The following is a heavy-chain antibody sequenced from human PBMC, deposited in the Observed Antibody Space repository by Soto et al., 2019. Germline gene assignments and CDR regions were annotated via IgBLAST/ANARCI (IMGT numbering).Heavy chain of an antibody. D-gene: IGHD5-18*01. CDR1: GFTFSNYW. CDR3: ARVGTWIQIWFGLDFDY. CDR2: IKQDGSEK. V-gene: IGHV3-7*01. J-gene: IGHJ4*02. Sequence: LSLSCAASGFTFSNYWISWVRQAPGKGLEWVANIKQDGSEKYYVDSVKGRFTISRDNAKNSLYLQMNSLRAEDTAVYYCARVGTWIQIWFGLDFDYWGQGTLVTVSS.